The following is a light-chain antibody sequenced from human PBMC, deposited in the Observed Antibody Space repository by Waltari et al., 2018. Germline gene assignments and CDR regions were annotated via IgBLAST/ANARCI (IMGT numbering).Light chain of an antibody. J-gene: IGLJ2*01. Sequence: QSALTPPRSVSGSPGQSVTISCTGTSSDVGGYNYVSWYQQHPGKAPNLMIYDVSKRPSGVPDRFSGSKSGNTASLTISGLQAEDEADYYCCSYAGSYTLVVFGGGTKLTVL. CDR2: DVS. CDR3: CSYAGSYTLVV. CDR1: SSDVGGYNY. V-gene: IGLV2-11*01.